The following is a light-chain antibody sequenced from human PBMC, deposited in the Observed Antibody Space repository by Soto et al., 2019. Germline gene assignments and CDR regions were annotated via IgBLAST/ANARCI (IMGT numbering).Light chain of an antibody. CDR1: QSVSSY. Sequence: ESMLTQSTAGVSLYPGASATWRCRASQSVSSYLAWYQQKPGQAPRLLIYDASTRATGIPARFSGSGSGTDFTLTITSLEPEDFAVYYCQQRSNWPHTFGQGVKVDI. J-gene: IGKJ1*01. CDR2: DAS. V-gene: IGKV3-11*01. CDR3: QQRSNWPHT.